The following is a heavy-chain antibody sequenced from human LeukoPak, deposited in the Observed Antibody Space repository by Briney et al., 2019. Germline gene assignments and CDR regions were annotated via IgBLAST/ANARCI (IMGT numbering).Heavy chain of an antibody. J-gene: IGHJ4*02. V-gene: IGHV3-23*01. CDR1: GFTFSSYA. D-gene: IGHD2-15*01. CDR2: ISGSGGGT. CDR3: AKDIQYHYIVASFDY. Sequence: PGGSLRLSCAASGFTFSSYAMSWVRQAPGKGLEWVSAISGSGGGTYYADSVKGRFTISRDNSKNTLYLQMNSLRAEDTAVYYCAKDIQYHYIVASFDYWGQGTLVTVSS.